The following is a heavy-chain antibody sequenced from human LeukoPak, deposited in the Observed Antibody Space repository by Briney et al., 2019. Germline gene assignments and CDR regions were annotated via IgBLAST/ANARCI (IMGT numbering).Heavy chain of an antibody. CDR2: ISSSSSYI. CDR3: ASKEWFGELPDY. CDR1: GFTFSSYS. V-gene: IGHV3-21*01. J-gene: IGHJ4*02. D-gene: IGHD3-10*01. Sequence: PGGSLRLSCAASGFTFSSYSMNWVRQAPGKGLEWVSSISSSSSYIYYADSVKGRFTISRDNAKNSLYLQMNSLRAADTAVYYCASKEWFGELPDYWGQGTLVTVSS.